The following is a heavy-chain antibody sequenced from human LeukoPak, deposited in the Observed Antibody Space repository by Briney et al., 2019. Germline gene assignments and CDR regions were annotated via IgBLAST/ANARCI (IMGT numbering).Heavy chain of an antibody. Sequence: GGSLRLSCAASGFTFSSYGMHWVRQAPGKGLEWVAVISYDGSNKYYADSVKGRFTISRDNSKNTLYLQMNSPRAEDTAVYYCAKGGYYYYDSSGYYYYFDYWGQGTLVTVSS. V-gene: IGHV3-30*18. D-gene: IGHD3-22*01. J-gene: IGHJ4*02. CDR2: ISYDGSNK. CDR3: AKGGYYYYDSSGYYYYFDY. CDR1: GFTFSSYG.